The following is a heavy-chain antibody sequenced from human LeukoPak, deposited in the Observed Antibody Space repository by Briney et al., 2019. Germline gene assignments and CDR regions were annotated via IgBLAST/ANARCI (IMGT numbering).Heavy chain of an antibody. CDR3: ARDGSIGY. CDR2: ISGSGGST. D-gene: IGHD3-22*01. J-gene: IGHJ4*02. Sequence: PGGSLRLSCAASGFTFSSYAMSWVRQAPGKGLEWVSAISGSGGSTYYADSVKGRFTISRDNAKSSLYLQMNSLRAEDTAVYYCARDGSIGYWGQGTLVTVSS. CDR1: GFTFSSYA. V-gene: IGHV3-23*01.